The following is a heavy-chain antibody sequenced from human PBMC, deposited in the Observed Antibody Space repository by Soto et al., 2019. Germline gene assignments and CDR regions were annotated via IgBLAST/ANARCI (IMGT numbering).Heavy chain of an antibody. V-gene: IGHV3-7*04. CDR2: IKPDGSQK. J-gene: IGHJ3*02. CDR1: GFSVSTSH. D-gene: IGHD3-22*01. CDR3: ARGDYYDSSGPFSDAFDI. Sequence: AGGSLRLSCAAAGFSVSTSHISWVRQAPGKGLEWVANIKPDGSQKWYVDSVKGRFTISRDNAKKSLYLQMNSLRAEDTAVYYCARGDYYDSSGPFSDAFDIWGQGTMVTVSS.